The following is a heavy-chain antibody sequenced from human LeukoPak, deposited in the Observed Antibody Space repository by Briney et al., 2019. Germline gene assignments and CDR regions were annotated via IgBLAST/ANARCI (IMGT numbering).Heavy chain of an antibody. CDR3: ARPPREGYYYYYGMDV. CDR1: GFTFSSYA. Sequence: PGRSLRLSCAASGFTFSSYAMHWVRQAPGKGLEWVAVISYDGSNKYYADSVKSRFTISRDNSKNTLYLQMNSLRAEDTAVYYCARPPREGYYYYYGMDVWGQGTTVTVSS. D-gene: IGHD1-26*01. V-gene: IGHV3-30-3*01. J-gene: IGHJ6*02. CDR2: ISYDGSNK.